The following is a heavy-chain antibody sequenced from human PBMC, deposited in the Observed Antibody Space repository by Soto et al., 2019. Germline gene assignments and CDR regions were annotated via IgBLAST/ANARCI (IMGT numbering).Heavy chain of an antibody. D-gene: IGHD6-13*01. CDR1: GFTFSSYA. Sequence: EVQLLESGGGLVQPGGSLRLSCAASGFTFSSYAMSWVRQAPGKGLEWVSAISGSGGSTYYADSVKGRFTISRDNSKNTLYLQMNSLRAKDTAVYYCAKDGSSWSYYFDYWGQGTLVTVSS. CDR3: AKDGSSWSYYFDY. CDR2: ISGSGGST. V-gene: IGHV3-23*01. J-gene: IGHJ4*02.